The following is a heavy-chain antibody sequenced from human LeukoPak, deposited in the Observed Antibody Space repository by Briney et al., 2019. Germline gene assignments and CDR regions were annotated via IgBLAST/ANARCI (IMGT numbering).Heavy chain of an antibody. J-gene: IGHJ4*02. CDR2: ISGDGDST. CDR3: AKDKYSYGYNFDY. CDR1: GFTFDDYA. Sequence: GGSLRLSCAASGFTFDDYAMHWVRQAPGKGLEWVTLISGDGDSTYYADSVKGRFTISRDNSKNSLYLQMNSLRTEDTALFYCAKDKYSYGYNFDYWGQGTLVTVSS. D-gene: IGHD5-18*01. V-gene: IGHV3-43*02.